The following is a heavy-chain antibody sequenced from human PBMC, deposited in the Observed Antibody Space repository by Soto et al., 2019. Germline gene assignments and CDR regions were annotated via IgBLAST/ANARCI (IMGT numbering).Heavy chain of an antibody. CDR1: GFTFSSYA. D-gene: IGHD3-10*01. CDR3: VTMVRGVIYIGFAP. J-gene: IGHJ5*02. V-gene: IGHV3-30-3*01. CDR2: ISYDGSNK. Sequence: GGSLRLSCAASGFTFSSYAMHWVRQAPGKGLEWVAVISYDGSNKYYADSVKGRFTISRDNSKNTLYLQMNSLRAEDTAVYYCVTMVRGVIYIGFAPCGQGNMVLVSS.